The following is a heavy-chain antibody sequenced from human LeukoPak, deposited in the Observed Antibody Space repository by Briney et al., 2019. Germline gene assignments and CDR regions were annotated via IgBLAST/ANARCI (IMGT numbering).Heavy chain of an antibody. J-gene: IGHJ4*02. CDR1: VVTVSNTY. V-gene: IGHV3-53*01. CDR2: IYSGGGT. CDR3: ARDNYDSSGFT. D-gene: IGHD3-22*01. Sequence: GGSLRLSCAAAVVTVSNTYVSWVRQAPGKGLEWVSIIYSGGGTRYADSVKGRFTISRDNSRNTLYLQMNSLRAEDTALYYCARDNYDSSGFTWGQGTLVTVSS.